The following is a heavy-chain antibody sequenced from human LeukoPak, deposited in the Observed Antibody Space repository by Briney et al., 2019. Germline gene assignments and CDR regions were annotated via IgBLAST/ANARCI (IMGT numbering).Heavy chain of an antibody. J-gene: IGHJ6*02. CDR2: INHSGST. D-gene: IGHD3-3*01. V-gene: IGHV4-34*01. Sequence: SETLSLTCAVYTGSVSGYYCSWIRQPPGKGLEWIGEINHSGSTNYNPSLKSRVTISVDTSKNQFSLKLSSVTAADTAVYYCARGPYYDFWSGYYRNYYYYGMDVWGQGTTVTVSS. CDR3: ARGPYYDFWSGYYRNYYYYGMDV. CDR1: TGSVSGYY.